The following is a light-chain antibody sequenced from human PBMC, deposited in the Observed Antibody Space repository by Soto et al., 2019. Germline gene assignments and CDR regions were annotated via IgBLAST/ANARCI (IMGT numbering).Light chain of an antibody. Sequence: DIQMTQSPSYLSASVGDRVTITCRASQGISNYLAWYQQKPGKVPQLLIYDASTLQSGVPSRFSGSGSGTDFTLTISSLQPEDVATYYCQKYNGAPPFTFGPGTKVDIK. V-gene: IGKV1-27*01. CDR2: DAS. J-gene: IGKJ3*01. CDR3: QKYNGAPPFT. CDR1: QGISNY.